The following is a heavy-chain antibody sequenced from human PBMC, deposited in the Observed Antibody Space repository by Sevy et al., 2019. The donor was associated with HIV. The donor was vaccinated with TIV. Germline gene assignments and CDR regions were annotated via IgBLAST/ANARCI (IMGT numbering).Heavy chain of an antibody. CDR1: GFTFSSYA. V-gene: IGHV3-64D*06. D-gene: IGHD3-22*01. J-gene: IGHJ6*02. Sequence: GGSLRLSCSASGFTFSSYAMHWVRQAPGKGLEYVSAISSNGGSTYYADSVKGRFTISRDNSKNTLYLQMSSLRAEDTAVYYCVKEQGIVVVTRSYYGMDVWGQGTTVTVSS. CDR2: ISSNGGST. CDR3: VKEQGIVVVTRSYYGMDV.